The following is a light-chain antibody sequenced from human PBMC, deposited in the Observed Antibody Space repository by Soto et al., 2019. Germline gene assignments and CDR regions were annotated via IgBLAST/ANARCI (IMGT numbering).Light chain of an antibody. J-gene: IGKJ1*01. CDR3: QQYNNWWT. V-gene: IGKV3-15*01. CDR1: QSINSN. Sequence: VMAQSPATLSVSSGEIATLSCRASQSINSNLAWYQQRPGQAPRLLIYGASTRATGIPARFSGSGSGTEFTLTISSLQSEDFAVYYCQQYNNWWTFGQGTKVDIK. CDR2: GAS.